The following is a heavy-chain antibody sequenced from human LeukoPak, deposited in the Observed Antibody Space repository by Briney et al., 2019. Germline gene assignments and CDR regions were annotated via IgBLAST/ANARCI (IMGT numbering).Heavy chain of an antibody. V-gene: IGHV1-2*06. CDR1: RYTFSGNY. J-gene: IGHJ4*02. D-gene: IGHD1-7*01. Sequence: AXVKVSCKSSRYTFSGNYIYWLRQAPGQGLEWMGRINSNNGDTHYAQKFQGRVTLNRDTSIRTAYMQLSSLRSGDTAVYYCARGARITGTNWVRLDYFDYWGQGTLVTVSS. CDR2: INSNNGDT. CDR3: ARGARITGTNWVRLDYFDY.